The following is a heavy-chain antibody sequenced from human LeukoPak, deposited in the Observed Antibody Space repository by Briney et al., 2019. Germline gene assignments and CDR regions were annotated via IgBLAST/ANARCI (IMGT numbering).Heavy chain of an antibody. Sequence: GGSLRLSCAASGLSFSNYGMHWVRQAPGKGLEWLAVVSYDGSIKYYADSVKGRFTISRDNSKNTLYLQMNSLRADDTAVYYCAKDTPLCYFDYWGQGTLVTVSS. CDR2: VSYDGSIK. CDR1: GLSFSNYG. V-gene: IGHV3-30*18. J-gene: IGHJ4*02. CDR3: AKDTPLCYFDY. D-gene: IGHD3-16*01.